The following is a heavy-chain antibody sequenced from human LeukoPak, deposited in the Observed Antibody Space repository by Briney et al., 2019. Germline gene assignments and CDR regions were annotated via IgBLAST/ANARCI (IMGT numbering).Heavy chain of an antibody. CDR1: GGSISSGSYY. J-gene: IGHJ5*02. CDR2: IYTSGNT. Sequence: PSETLSLTCTVSGGSISSGSYYWSWIRQPAGKGLEWIGRIYTSGNTNYNPSLKSRVTISVDTSKNQFSLKLTSVTAADTAVYYCVSAKFLVRGVSWFDPWGQGTLVTVSS. V-gene: IGHV4-61*02. CDR3: VSAKFLVRGVSWFDP. D-gene: IGHD3-10*01.